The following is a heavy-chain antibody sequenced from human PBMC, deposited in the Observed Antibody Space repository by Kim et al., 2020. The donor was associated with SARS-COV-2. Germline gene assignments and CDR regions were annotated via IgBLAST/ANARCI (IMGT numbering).Heavy chain of an antibody. V-gene: IGHV4-59*01. CDR3: ARVRIAVAGTSPTPHENTRYNWFDP. J-gene: IGHJ5*02. D-gene: IGHD6-19*01. CDR1: GGSISSYY. CDR2: IYYSGST. Sequence: SETLSLTCTVSGGSISSYYWSWIRQPPGKGLEWIGYIYYSGSTNYNPSLKSRVTISVDTSKNQFSLKLSSVTAADTAVYYCARVRIAVAGTSPTPHENTRYNWFDPWGQGTLVTVSS.